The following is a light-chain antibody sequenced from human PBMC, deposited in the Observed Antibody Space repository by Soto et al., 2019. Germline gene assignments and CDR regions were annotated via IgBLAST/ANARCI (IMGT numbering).Light chain of an antibody. CDR2: GNS. CDR1: SSNIGAGYD. V-gene: IGLV1-40*01. J-gene: IGLJ2*01. Sequence: QSVLTQPPSVSGAPGQRDTISCTGSSSNIGAGYDVHWYQQLPGTAPKLLIYGNSNRPSGVPDRFSGSKSGTSASLAITGLQAEDEADYYCQSYKVFGGGTKLTVL. CDR3: QSYKV.